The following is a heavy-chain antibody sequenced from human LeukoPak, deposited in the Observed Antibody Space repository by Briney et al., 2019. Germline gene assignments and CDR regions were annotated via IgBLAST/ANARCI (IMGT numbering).Heavy chain of an antibody. Sequence: GGSLRLSCAASGFTFSSYSMCWVRQAPGKGLEWVSSITGSSGYIHYADSVKGRFTISRDNAKNSLYLQMNSLRAEDTAVYYCARENILTGSGYYYYYMDVWGKGTTVTVSS. CDR1: GFTFSSYS. V-gene: IGHV3-21*01. CDR2: ITGSSGYI. D-gene: IGHD3-9*01. CDR3: ARENILTGSGYYYYYMDV. J-gene: IGHJ6*03.